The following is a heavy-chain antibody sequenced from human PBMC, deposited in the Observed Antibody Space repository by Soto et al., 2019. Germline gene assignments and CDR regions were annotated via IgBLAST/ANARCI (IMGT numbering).Heavy chain of an antibody. V-gene: IGHV4-4*02. J-gene: IGHJ6*02. CDR3: ATHTISYTGGV. CDR2: LSRGDAL. CDR1: GAPITTTKW. Sequence: QVQLQESGPGLVKPSETLSLTCTVSGAPITTTKWWAWVRLPPGKVLESIGALSRGDALSFNPSLEGRLTMSLATSNNPFSLKLTSVTAADTAMCYCATHTISYTGGVWGRGTSVTGSS. D-gene: IGHD7-27*01.